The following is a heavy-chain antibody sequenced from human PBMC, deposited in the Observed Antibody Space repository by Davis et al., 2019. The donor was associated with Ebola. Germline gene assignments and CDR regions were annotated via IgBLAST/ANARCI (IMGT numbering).Heavy chain of an antibody. J-gene: IGHJ6*04. CDR2: INSHGTVT. CDR3: GRDNNLAI. CDR1: GFSFRNYW. V-gene: IGHV3-74*01. Sequence: GESLKISCAASGFSFRNYWMHWLRQTPEKGLVWVSRINSHGTVTNFADSVKGRFSISRDNAKNTVFLQINSLRVEDTAVYYCGRDNNLAIWGKGTTVTVSS.